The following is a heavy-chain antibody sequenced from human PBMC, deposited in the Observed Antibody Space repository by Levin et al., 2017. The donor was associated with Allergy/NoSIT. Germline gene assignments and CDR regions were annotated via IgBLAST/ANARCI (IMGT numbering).Heavy chain of an antibody. V-gene: IGHV3-64*01. CDR2: ISSNGGIT. CDR3: ARVSGSLINDY. CDR1: GFTFSSYS. J-gene: IGHJ4*02. D-gene: IGHD3-10*01. Sequence: SGGSLRLSCAASGFTFSSYSMHWVRQTPGMGLEYVSGISSNGGITYYANSVKGRFTISRDNSKNTLYLQMGNLRAEDMAVYYCARVSGSLINDYWGQGTLVTVSS.